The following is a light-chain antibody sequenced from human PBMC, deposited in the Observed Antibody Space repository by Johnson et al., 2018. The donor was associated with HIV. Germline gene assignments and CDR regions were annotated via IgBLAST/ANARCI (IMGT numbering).Light chain of an antibody. CDR1: SSNIGNNY. CDR2: ENN. CDR3: GTWDSSLSAYA. V-gene: IGLV1-51*02. Sequence: HSVLTQPPSVSSAPGQKVTISCSGSSSNIGNNYVSWYRQLPGTAPKLLIYENNKRPSGIPDRFSGSKSGTSATLGITGLQTWDEADYYCGTWDSSLSAYAFGTGTKVTVL. J-gene: IGLJ1*01.